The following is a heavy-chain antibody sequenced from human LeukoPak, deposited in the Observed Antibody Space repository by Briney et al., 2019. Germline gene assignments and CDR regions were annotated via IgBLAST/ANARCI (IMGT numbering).Heavy chain of an antibody. CDR3: AKRGSGYPSDH. CDR1: GGSIRSYY. Sequence: SETLSLTCTVSGGSIRSYYWSWIRQPPGKGLEWIGYIYYSGSTNYNPSLESRVTISVDTSKNQFSLKLSSVTAADTAVYYCAKRGSGYPSDHWGQGTLVTVSS. J-gene: IGHJ4*02. V-gene: IGHV4-59*12. D-gene: IGHD5-12*01. CDR2: IYYSGST.